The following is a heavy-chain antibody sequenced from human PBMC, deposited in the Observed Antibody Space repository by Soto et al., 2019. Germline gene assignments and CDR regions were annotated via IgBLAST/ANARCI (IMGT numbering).Heavy chain of an antibody. D-gene: IGHD2-21*01. V-gene: IGHV4-61*01. Sequence: PSETLSLTCTVSDAPVWSDSYFWTWIRQPPGKGLEWIAYISHTGDTNYNTSLKSRVTISRHTSGNECSMTVTSVTAADTAVYFCARIVVGVTVDLWGQGSPVTASS. CDR3: ARIVVGVTVDL. J-gene: IGHJ6*01. CDR1: DAPVWSDSYF. CDR2: ISHTGDT.